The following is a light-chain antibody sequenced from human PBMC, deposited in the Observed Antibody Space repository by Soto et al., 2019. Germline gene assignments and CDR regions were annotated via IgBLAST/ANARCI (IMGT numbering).Light chain of an antibody. V-gene: IGKV1-27*01. J-gene: IGKJ1*01. CDR3: QQGYTTPLT. Sequence: DIQMTQSPSSLSASVGDRVTITCRANQDISYYLAWYQQKQGKVPKLLIYGASTLQSGVPSRFSGSGSGTDFTLTISSLQPEDIATYYCQQGYTTPLTFGQGTKVEIK. CDR1: QDISYY. CDR2: GAS.